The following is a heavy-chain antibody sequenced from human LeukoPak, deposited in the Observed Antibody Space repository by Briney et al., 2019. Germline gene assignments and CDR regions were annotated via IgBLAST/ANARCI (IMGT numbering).Heavy chain of an antibody. Sequence: GGSLRLSCAASGFTFSSYGMHWVRQAPGKGLEWVAFIRYDGSNKYYADSAKGRFTISRDNSKNTLYLQMNSLRAEDTAVYYCAKPRHRGYSYGPNDDAFDIWGQGTMVTVSS. V-gene: IGHV3-30*02. J-gene: IGHJ3*02. CDR1: GFTFSSYG. CDR2: IRYDGSNK. CDR3: AKPRHRGYSYGPNDDAFDI. D-gene: IGHD5-18*01.